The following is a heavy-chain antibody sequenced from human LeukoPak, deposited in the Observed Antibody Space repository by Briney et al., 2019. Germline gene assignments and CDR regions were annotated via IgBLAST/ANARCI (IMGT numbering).Heavy chain of an antibody. CDR3: ARAGELRYFDSQRAFDI. D-gene: IGHD3-9*01. J-gene: IGHJ3*02. Sequence: GESLKISCKGSGYSFTSYWIGWVRQMPGKGLEWMGIIYPGDSDTRYSPSFQGQVTISADKSISTAYLQWSSLKASDTAMYYCARAGELRYFDSQRAFDIWGQGTMVTVSS. CDR1: GYSFTSYW. CDR2: IYPGDSDT. V-gene: IGHV5-51*01.